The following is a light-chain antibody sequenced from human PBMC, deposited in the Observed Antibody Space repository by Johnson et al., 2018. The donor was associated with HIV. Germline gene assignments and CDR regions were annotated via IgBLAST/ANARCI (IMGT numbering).Light chain of an antibody. V-gene: IGLV1-51*01. CDR1: SSNIGNNY. CDR3: GTWDSSLSAFYV. Sequence: SVLTQPPSVSAAPGQKVTISCSGSSSNIGNNYVSWYQQLPGTAPKLLIYDNNKRPSGIPDRFSGSNSGTSATLGLTGLHTGDEADYYCGTWDSSLSAFYVFGTGTKVTVL. J-gene: IGLJ1*01. CDR2: DNN.